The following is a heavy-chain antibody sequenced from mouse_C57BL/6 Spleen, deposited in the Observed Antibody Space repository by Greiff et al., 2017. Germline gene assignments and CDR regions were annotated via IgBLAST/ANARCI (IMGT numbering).Heavy chain of an antibody. CDR3: ARYDGYYWYFDV. CDR2: IDPSDSYT. J-gene: IGHJ1*03. V-gene: IGHV1-69*01. CDR1: GYTFTSYW. D-gene: IGHD2-2*01. Sequence: LQESGAELVMPGASVKLSCKASGYTFTSYWMHWVKQRPGQGLEWIGEIDPSDSYTNYNQKFKGKSTLTVDKSSSTAYMQLSSLTSEDSAVYYCARYDGYYWYFDVWGTGTTVTVSS.